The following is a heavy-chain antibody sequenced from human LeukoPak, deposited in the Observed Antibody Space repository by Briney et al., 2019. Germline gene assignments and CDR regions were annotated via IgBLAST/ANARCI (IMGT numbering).Heavy chain of an antibody. J-gene: IGHJ4*02. Sequence: ASVKVSCKASGYTFINHGVTWVRQAPGQGLEWMGRITVYNGDTKSAQKFQGRVTMTADTSTYTAYMELGSLTSDDTAVHYCARGHSTERTLYFFDFWGQGTLVTVSS. CDR2: ITVYNGDT. CDR1: GYTFINHG. D-gene: IGHD4-17*01. V-gene: IGHV1-18*01. CDR3: ARGHSTERTLYFFDF.